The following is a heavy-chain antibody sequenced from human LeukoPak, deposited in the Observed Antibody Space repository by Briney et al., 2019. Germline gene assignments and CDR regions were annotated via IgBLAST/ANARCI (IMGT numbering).Heavy chain of an antibody. D-gene: IGHD3-10*01. CDR2: ITGSDDAT. CDR1: GFTFSSAA. V-gene: IGHV3-23*01. J-gene: IGHJ5*02. Sequence: PGRSLRLSCAASGFTFSSAAMTWVRQAPGKGLEWVSTITGSDDATYYADSVKGRFTISRDNSKNTLYLQMNSLRAEDTPVYYCAKDRSPLWFGEFRNWFDPWGQGTLVTVSS. CDR3: AKDRSPLWFGEFRNWFDP.